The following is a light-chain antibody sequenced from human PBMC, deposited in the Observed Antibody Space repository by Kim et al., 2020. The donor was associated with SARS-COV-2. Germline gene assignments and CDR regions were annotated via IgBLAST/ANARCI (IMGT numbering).Light chain of an antibody. CDR3: QQLNSYSLT. V-gene: IGKV1-9*01. CDR1: QGISSS. CDR2: DAH. Sequence: SASVGDRVTITCRASQGISSSLAWYQQKPGKAPNLLIYDAHTLQGGVPSRFSGSGSGTDFTLTISSLQPEDFATYYCQQLNSYSLTFGGGTKLEIK. J-gene: IGKJ4*01.